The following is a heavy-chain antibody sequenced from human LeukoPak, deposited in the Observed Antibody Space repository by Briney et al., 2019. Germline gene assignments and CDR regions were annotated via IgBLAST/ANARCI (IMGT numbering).Heavy chain of an antibody. CDR2: ISYDGSNK. J-gene: IGHJ6*02. CDR1: GFTFSSYG. Sequence: PGGSLRLSCAASGFTFSSYGMHWVRQAPGKGLEWVAVISYDGSNKYYADSVKGRFTISRDNSKNTLYLQMNSLRAEDTAVYYCAKDSLYYDFWSGYYTRGYYYYGMDVWGQGTTVTVSS. CDR3: AKDSLYYDFWSGYYTRGYYYYGMDV. D-gene: IGHD3-3*01. V-gene: IGHV3-30*18.